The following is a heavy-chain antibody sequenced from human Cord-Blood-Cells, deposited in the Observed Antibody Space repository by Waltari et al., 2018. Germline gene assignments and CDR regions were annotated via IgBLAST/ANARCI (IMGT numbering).Heavy chain of an antibody. CDR1: GFPFSSYG. CDR2: ISYDGSNK. Sequence: QVQLVESGGGVVQPGRSLRLSCAASGFPFSSYGMHWVRQAPGKGLEWVAVISYDGSNKYYADSVKGRFTISRDNSKNTLYLQMNSLRAEDTAVYYCAKPPLDYWGQGTLVTVSS. J-gene: IGHJ4*02. CDR3: AKPPLDY. V-gene: IGHV3-30*18.